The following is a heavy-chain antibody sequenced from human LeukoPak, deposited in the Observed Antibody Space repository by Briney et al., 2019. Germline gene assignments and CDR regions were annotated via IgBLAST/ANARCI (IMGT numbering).Heavy chain of an antibody. Sequence: PSETLSLTCSVSGASISSGSNYWGWIRQPPGKTLEWIGSIYYSGSTYYNPSLKSRVTISVDTSKNQFSLKLSSVTAADTAVYYCARSNWLNNAFDIWGQGTMVTVSS. V-gene: IGHV4-39*07. CDR2: IYYSGST. CDR3: ARSNWLNNAFDI. D-gene: IGHD7-27*01. CDR1: GASISSGSNY. J-gene: IGHJ3*02.